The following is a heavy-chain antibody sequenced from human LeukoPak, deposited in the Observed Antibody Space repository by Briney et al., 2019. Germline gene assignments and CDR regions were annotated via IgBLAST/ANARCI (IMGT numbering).Heavy chain of an antibody. CDR2: IWYDGNEK. CDR1: GYTFGGYG. Sequence: GGSLRLSCAGSGYTFGGYGMHWFRQTPGKGLEWVAVIWYDGNEKRYVDSVKGRFTISRDNSRNTLYLEMNSLRVEDTAVYYCARSRGDRERWLHLDSWGQGTLVTVSS. D-gene: IGHD5-24*01. CDR3: ARSRGDRERWLHLDS. J-gene: IGHJ4*02. V-gene: IGHV3-33*01.